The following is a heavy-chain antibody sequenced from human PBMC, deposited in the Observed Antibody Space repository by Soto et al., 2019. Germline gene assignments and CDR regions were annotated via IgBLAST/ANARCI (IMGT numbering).Heavy chain of an antibody. CDR3: ARGGVGYCSSTGCYFYPNAFDI. CDR1: GFTFSSYD. D-gene: IGHD2-2*03. Sequence: GALRLSWAASGFTFSSYDMHWVRQATGKGLEWVSAIGTAGDTYYQGSVKGGFTISRENAKNSLYLQMNSLRAGDMAVYYCARGGVGYCSSTGCYFYPNAFDIWGQGTMVTVS. CDR2: IGTAGDT. J-gene: IGHJ3*02. V-gene: IGHV3-13*01.